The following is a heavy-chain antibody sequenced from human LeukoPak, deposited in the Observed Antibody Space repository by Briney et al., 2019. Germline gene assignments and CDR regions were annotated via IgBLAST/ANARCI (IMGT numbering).Heavy chain of an antibody. J-gene: IGHJ4*02. CDR2: INPNSGGT. CDR3: ARDHDSSGYPFDY. Sequence: APVKVSCKASGYTFTGYYMHWVRQAPGQGLEWMGWINPNSGGTKYAQKFQGRVTMTRDTSISTAYMELSRLRSDEMAVYYCARDHDSSGYPFDYWGQGTLVTVSS. CDR1: GYTFTGYY. V-gene: IGHV1-2*02. D-gene: IGHD3-22*01.